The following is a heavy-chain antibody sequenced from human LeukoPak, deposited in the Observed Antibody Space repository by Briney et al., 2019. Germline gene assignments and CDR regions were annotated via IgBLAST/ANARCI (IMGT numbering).Heavy chain of an antibody. Sequence: GESLKISCQGSGYSFTSYWIGWVRQMPGKGLEWMGIIYPGDSDTRYSPSLQGQVTISADKSISTAYPQWNSLKDSDTAMYYCARLSGTTWSFDYWGQGTLVTVSS. CDR2: IYPGDSDT. D-gene: IGHD1-1*01. V-gene: IGHV5-51*01. J-gene: IGHJ4*02. CDR1: GYSFTSYW. CDR3: ARLSGTTWSFDY.